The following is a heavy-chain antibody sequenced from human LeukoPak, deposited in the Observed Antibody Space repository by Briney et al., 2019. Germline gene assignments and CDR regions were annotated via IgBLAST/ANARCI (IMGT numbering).Heavy chain of an antibody. CDR2: INHSGST. CDR3: ARYLVATRDFDY. V-gene: IGHV4-34*01. CDR1: GGSFSGYY. J-gene: IGHJ4*02. D-gene: IGHD5-12*01. Sequence: PETLSLTCAVYGGSFSGYYWSWIRQPPGKGLEWIGEINHSGSTNYNPSLKSRVTISVDTSKNQFSLKLSSVTAADTAVYYCARYLVATRDFDYWGQGTLVTVSS.